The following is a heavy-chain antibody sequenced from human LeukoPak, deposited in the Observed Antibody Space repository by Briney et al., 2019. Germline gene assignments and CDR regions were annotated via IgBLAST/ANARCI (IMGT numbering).Heavy chain of an antibody. D-gene: IGHD3-16*02. V-gene: IGHV3-30*02. Sequence: GGSLRLSCAVSGFTFSNYGMHWVRQAPGKGLEWVAFIRYKGNDKYYADSVKGRFTISRDNSKNTLYLQMNSLRAEDTAVYYCAKDSYYDYVWGSYRYTNQFDYWGQGTLVTVSS. CDR2: IRYKGNDK. CDR1: GFTFSNYG. J-gene: IGHJ4*02. CDR3: AKDSYYDYVWGSYRYTNQFDY.